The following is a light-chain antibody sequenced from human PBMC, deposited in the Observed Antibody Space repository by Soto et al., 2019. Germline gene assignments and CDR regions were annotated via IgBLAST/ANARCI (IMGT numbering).Light chain of an antibody. CDR1: QTVGNNY. J-gene: IGKJ1*01. CDR2: GAS. CDR3: QQYDRSPRT. Sequence: EIVLTQSPGTLYLSPGDGATLSCRASQTVGNNYLAWYQQRPGQAPRLLIHGASSRATGIPDRFSGSGSGTEFTLTIARLEPEDFAVYYCQQYDRSPRTFGQGTKVDIK. V-gene: IGKV3-20*01.